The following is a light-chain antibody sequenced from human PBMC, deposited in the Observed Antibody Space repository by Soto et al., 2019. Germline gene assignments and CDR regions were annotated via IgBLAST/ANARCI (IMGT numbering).Light chain of an antibody. CDR1: SSDVGLYNY. V-gene: IGLV2-11*01. Sequence: QSALTQPRSVSGSPGQSVTISCTGTSSDVGLYNYVSWYQQHPGKAPKVMIYDVSERPSGVPARFSGSKSGDTASLTISGLQAEDEADYYCCSYAGSPRYVFGTGTKLTVL. J-gene: IGLJ1*01. CDR3: CSYAGSPRYV. CDR2: DVS.